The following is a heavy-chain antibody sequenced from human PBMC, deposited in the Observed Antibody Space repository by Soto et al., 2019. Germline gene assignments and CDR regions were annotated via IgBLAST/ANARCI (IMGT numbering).Heavy chain of an antibody. CDR1: GYTFTSYY. V-gene: IGHV1-46*03. D-gene: IGHD4-17*01. Sequence: ASVKVSCKASGYTFTSYYMHWVRQAPGQGLEWMGIINPSGGSTSYAQKFQGRVTMTRDTSTSTVYMELSSMRSEDTAVYYCARRNHDYGAHGLYYYYYSYMDVWGKGTTVTVSS. CDR2: INPSGGST. J-gene: IGHJ6*03. CDR3: ARRNHDYGAHGLYYYYYSYMDV.